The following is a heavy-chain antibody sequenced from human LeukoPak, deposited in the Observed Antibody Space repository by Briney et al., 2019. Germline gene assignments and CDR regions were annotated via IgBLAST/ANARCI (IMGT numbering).Heavy chain of an antibody. CDR1: GGTFSSYA. Sequence: SVTVSCKASGGTFSSYAISWVRQAPGQGLEWMGGIIPIFDTADYAQKFQGRVTITADESTSTAYMELSSLRSEDTAVFYCARISLGAIWGYYYGMDVWGQGTTVTVSS. V-gene: IGHV1-69*13. CDR2: IIPIFDTA. D-gene: IGHD1-26*01. CDR3: ARISLGAIWGYYYGMDV. J-gene: IGHJ6*02.